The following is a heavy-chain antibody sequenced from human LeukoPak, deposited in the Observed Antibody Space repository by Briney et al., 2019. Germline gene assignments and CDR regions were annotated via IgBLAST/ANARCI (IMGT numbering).Heavy chain of an antibody. Sequence: GGSLRLSCAASGFTFSSYGMHWVRQAPGKGLEWVAVISYDGSNKYYADSVKGRFTISRDNSKNTLYLQMNSLRAEDTAVYYCAKDYHSTVPLNFDYWGQGTLVTVSS. CDR3: AKDYHSTVPLNFDY. CDR1: GFTFSSYG. V-gene: IGHV3-30*18. J-gene: IGHJ4*02. CDR2: ISYDGSNK. D-gene: IGHD4-17*01.